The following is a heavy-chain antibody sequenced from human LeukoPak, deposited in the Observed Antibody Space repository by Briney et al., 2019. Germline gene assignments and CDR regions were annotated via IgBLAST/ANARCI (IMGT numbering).Heavy chain of an antibody. Sequence: GGSLRLSYTASGITFRNSAINWVRQAPGKGLEWVGFITSNSNGATAEYATSVKGRFSISRDDSTSIAYLQMNSLKSEDTGVYYCSFATSGWKATLDYWGRGSPVTVSS. CDR2: ITSNSNGATA. D-gene: IGHD6-19*01. CDR3: SFATSGWKATLDY. J-gene: IGHJ4*02. CDR1: GITFRNSA. V-gene: IGHV3-49*04.